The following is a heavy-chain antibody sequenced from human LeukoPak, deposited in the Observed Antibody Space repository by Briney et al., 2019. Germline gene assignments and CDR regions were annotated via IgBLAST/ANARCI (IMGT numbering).Heavy chain of an antibody. D-gene: IGHD4-23*01. CDR2: ISSTADTI. Sequence: GGSLRLSCSASGLTCSNHEMSWVRQAPGKGLEWVSYISSTADTIYYADSVKGRFTISRDNAKNSLYLQMNSLRAEDTAVYYCASDPRPYDGGPLDYWGQGTLVTVSS. CDR3: ASDPRPYDGGPLDY. J-gene: IGHJ4*02. V-gene: IGHV3-48*03. CDR1: GLTCSNHE.